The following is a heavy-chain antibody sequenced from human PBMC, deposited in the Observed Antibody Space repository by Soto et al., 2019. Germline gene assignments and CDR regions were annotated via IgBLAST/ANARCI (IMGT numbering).Heavy chain of an antibody. D-gene: IGHD4-17*01. V-gene: IGHV3-33*01. J-gene: IGHJ4*02. Sequence: QVPLEESGGGVVQPGRSLRLSCEASGFTFNTYSMHWVRQPPGKGLAWLAAIWYDGTQKYYADSVKGRFIISRDNSKKTLYLEMNSLRAEDTAVYYCARAGGTTVTGLWHFDSWGQGTLVTVSS. CDR2: IWYDGTQK. CDR3: ARAGGTTVTGLWHFDS. CDR1: GFTFNTYS.